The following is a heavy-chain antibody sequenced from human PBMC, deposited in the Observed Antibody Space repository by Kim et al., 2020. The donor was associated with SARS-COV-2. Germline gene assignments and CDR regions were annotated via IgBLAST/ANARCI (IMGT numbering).Heavy chain of an antibody. D-gene: IGHD2-8*01. J-gene: IGHJ6*02. Sequence: SETLSLTYTVSGGSISSNDYYWAWIRQPPGKGLEWIGHVYYSGSTYYNPSLRSRVTIFVDTSKNQFSLRLISATAADTAMYYCARHVVRDCSNGVCFMHYYGMDVWGQGTTVTVSS. CDR1: GGSISSNDYY. CDR2: VYYSGST. V-gene: IGHV4-39*01. CDR3: ARHVVRDCSNGVCFMHYYGMDV.